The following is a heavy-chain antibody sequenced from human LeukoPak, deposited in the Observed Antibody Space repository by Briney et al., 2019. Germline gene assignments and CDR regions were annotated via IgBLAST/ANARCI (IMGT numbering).Heavy chain of an antibody. CDR1: GFTFGSYW. J-gene: IGHJ4*02. D-gene: IGHD3-10*01. CDR2: INSDGSGT. CDR3: AVAKAITMVRGAPRHFDN. Sequence: GGSLRLSCAASGFTFGSYWMHWVRQAPGKGLVWVSRINSDGSGTSYADSVKGRFTISRDNAKNTLYLQMNSLRAEDTAVYYCAVAKAITMVRGAPRHFDNWGQGTLVTVSS. V-gene: IGHV3-74*01.